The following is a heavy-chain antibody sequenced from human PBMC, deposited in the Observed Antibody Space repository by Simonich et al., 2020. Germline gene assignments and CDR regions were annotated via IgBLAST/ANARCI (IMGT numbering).Heavy chain of an antibody. V-gene: IGHV3-30*04. Sequence: QVQLVESGGGVVQPGRSLRLSCAASGFTFSSSAMHWVRQAPGKGQEWVAVISYDGSKKYYAASVKGRFTISRDNSKNTLYLQMNSLRAEDTAVYYCARDTSYYGSGSYYFDYWGQGTLVTVSS. D-gene: IGHD3-10*01. CDR1: GFTFSSSA. J-gene: IGHJ4*02. CDR2: ISYDGSKK. CDR3: ARDTSYYGSGSYYFDY.